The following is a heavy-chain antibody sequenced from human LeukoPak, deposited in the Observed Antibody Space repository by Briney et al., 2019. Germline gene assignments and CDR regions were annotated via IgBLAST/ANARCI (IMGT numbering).Heavy chain of an antibody. D-gene: IGHD6-13*01. CDR2: ISGSGVST. J-gene: IGHJ4*02. V-gene: IGHV3-23*01. CDR1: GFTFSSYA. Sequence: GGSLRLSCAASGFTFSSYAMSWVRQAPGKELEWVSAISGSGVSTYYADSVKGRFTISRDNSKNTLYLQMNSLRAEDTAVYYCAKTRYSSRAEFDYWGQGTLVTVSS. CDR3: AKTRYSSRAEFDY.